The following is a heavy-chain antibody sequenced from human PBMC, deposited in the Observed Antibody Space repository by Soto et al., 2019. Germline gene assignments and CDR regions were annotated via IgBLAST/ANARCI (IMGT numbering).Heavy chain of an antibody. D-gene: IGHD3-3*02. CDR1: GGSINTYY. CDR2: VYTTGST. Sequence: QVQLQESGPGLVRPSETLSLTCTVTGGSINTYYWSWIRQSAGKGLVWIGRVYTTGSTNYNPSLKIRVTISAETSTNQLSLSLTYVTAAHPAVYYCARDFSFIFDDIADMRSNFDPWRQGTLITVSS. CDR3: ARDFSFIFDDIADMRSNFDP. V-gene: IGHV4-4*07. J-gene: IGHJ5*02.